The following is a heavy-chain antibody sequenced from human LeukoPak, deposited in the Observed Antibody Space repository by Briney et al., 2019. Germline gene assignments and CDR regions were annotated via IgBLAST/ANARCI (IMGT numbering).Heavy chain of an antibody. CDR1: GFTFADYG. CDR3: ARGRTVTGAKYYFDY. D-gene: IGHD3/OR15-3a*01. J-gene: IGHJ4*02. CDR2: TRSKLYGGAP. V-gene: IGHV3-49*04. Sequence: PGGSLRLSCLASGFTFADYGLGWVRQAPGMGLEWVAFTRSKLYGGAPECDASVRGRFSVSREDSTSIAYLQMNSLKTEDTAVYYCARGRTVTGAKYYFDYWSQGTLVTASS.